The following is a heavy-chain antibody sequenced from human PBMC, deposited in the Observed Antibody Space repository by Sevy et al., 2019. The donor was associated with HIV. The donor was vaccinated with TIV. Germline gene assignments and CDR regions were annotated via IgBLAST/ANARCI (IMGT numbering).Heavy chain of an antibody. V-gene: IGHV3-21*01. D-gene: IGHD3-22*01. CDR3: ERDWPHGYSSGRLDAFDF. J-gene: IGHJ3*01. CDR2: ISSSSSYI. Sequence: GGSLRLSCAASGFTFSSYSMNWVRQAPGKGLEWVSSISSSSSYIYYADSVKGRFTISRDNAKNSLYLQMNSLRAEDTDVAYCERDWPHGYSSGRLDAFDFWGQGTMVTVSS. CDR1: GFTFSSYS.